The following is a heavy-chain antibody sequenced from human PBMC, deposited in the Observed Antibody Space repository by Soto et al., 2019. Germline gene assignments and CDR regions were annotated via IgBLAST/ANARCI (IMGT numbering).Heavy chain of an antibody. CDR3: ARGTGATITMVRGVIGGMDV. CDR1: GGTFSSYA. D-gene: IGHD3-10*01. Sequence: GALVKVSCKASGGTFSSYAISWVRQAPGQGLEWMGGIIPIFGTANYAQKFQGRVTITADESTSTAYMELSSLRSEDTAVYYCARGTGATITMVRGVIGGMDVWGQGTTVTVSS. CDR2: IIPIFGTA. J-gene: IGHJ6*02. V-gene: IGHV1-69*13.